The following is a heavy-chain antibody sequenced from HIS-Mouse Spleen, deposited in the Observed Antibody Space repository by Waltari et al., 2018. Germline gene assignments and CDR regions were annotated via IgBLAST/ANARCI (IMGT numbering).Heavy chain of an antibody. CDR1: GFTFDDYA. CDR3: AKDIGYSYGRGYFDY. Sequence: EVQLVESGGGLVQPGRSLRLSCAASGFTFDDYAMPWVRQAPGKGLEWVSGISWNSGSIGYADSVKGRFTISRDNAKNSLYLQMNSLRAEDTALYYCAKDIGYSYGRGYFDYWGQGTLVTVSS. D-gene: IGHD5-18*01. V-gene: IGHV3-9*01. J-gene: IGHJ4*02. CDR2: ISWNSGSI.